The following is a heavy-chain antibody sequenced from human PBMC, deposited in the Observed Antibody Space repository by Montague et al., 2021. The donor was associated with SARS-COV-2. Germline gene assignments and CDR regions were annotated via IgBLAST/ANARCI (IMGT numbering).Heavy chain of an antibody. V-gene: IGHV4-4*02. CDR2: ISPSGGT. J-gene: IGHJ5*02. CDR1: GGSISSGTW. CDR3: ARLSSDIGGYFWFDP. D-gene: IGHD1-26*01. Sequence: SETLSLTCAVSGGSISSGTWWTWVRQPPGKGLEWIGEISPSGGTNYNPSLKSRVTISVDKSKNQFSLNLNSVTAAATAVYYCARLSSDIGGYFWFDPWGQGTLVSVSS.